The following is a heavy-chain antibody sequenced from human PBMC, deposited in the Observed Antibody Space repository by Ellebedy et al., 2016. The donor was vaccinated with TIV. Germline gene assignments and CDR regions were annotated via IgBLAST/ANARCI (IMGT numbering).Heavy chain of an antibody. Sequence: GGSLRLSCTASGVTFNDYWMNWVRQAPGKGLEWVSHISSSSSTIYYTDSVRGRFTISRDNAKNSLYLQMNSLRVEDTDVYFCTRIFGSWGRGTLVTVSS. CDR3: TRIFGS. J-gene: IGHJ4*02. V-gene: IGHV3-48*04. CDR1: GVTFNDYW. CDR2: ISSSSSTI.